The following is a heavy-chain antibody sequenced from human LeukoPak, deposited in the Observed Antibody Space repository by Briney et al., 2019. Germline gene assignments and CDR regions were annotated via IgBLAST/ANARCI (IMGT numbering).Heavy chain of an antibody. J-gene: IGHJ4*02. V-gene: IGHV3-15*01. D-gene: IGHD4/OR15-4a*01. CDR3: VEDLPGTNSPYFDY. CDR1: GFTVSAAW. CDR2: IKSKSNGGTT. Sequence: GGSLRLSCAASGFTVSAAWMNWVRQAPGKGLEWVGRIKSKSNGGTTDFAAPVRDRFPISRDDSKNTLNLEMGSLRREDTAVYYCVEDLPGTNSPYFDYWGQGTLVTVSS.